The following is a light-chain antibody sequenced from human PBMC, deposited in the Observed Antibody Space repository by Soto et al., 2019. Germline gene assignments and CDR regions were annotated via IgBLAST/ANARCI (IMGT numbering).Light chain of an antibody. CDR2: GAS. Sequence: EIVLTQSPGTLSLSPGERATLSCRASQSVSKNYLAWYQQKPGQAPRXXIYGASSRETGIPDRFSGGGSGTEFTLTISRLEPEDFAVDYCQQFSSFPLTFGGGTKVDIK. CDR3: QQFSSFPLT. CDR1: QSVSKNY. J-gene: IGKJ4*01. V-gene: IGKV3-20*01.